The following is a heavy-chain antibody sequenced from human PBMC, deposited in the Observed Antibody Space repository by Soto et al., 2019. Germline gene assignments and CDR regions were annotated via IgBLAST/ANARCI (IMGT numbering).Heavy chain of an antibody. CDR2: STGTGGST. V-gene: IGHV3-23*01. CDR1: GFAFHSYG. J-gene: IGHJ5*02. CDR3: ARGLGGVIAPPDL. D-gene: IGHD3-16*02. Sequence: GGCLRLSCAASGFAFHSYGMTWVRQPPGKGLEWVSASTGTGGSTYFADSVKGRFTISRDNSNDTLYLQINSLRVEDTAVYYCARGLGGVIAPPDLWGQGTLVTVSS.